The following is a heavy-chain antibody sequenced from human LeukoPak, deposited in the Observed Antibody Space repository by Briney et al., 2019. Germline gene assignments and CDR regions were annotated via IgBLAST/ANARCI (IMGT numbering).Heavy chain of an antibody. Sequence: GGSLRLSCAASGFTFSSYEMNWVRQAPGKGLEWVSYISSSGSTIYYADSVKGRFTISRDNAKNSLYLQMNSLRAEDTAVYYYARTGAGYSYGYLFWDYWGQGTLVTVSS. CDR1: GFTFSSYE. CDR3: ARTGAGYSYGYLFWDY. CDR2: ISSSGSTI. V-gene: IGHV3-48*03. D-gene: IGHD5-18*01. J-gene: IGHJ4*02.